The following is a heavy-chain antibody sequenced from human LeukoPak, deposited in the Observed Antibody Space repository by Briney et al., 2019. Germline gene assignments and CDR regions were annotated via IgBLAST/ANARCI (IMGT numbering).Heavy chain of an antibody. CDR2: IYYSGST. D-gene: IGHD6-13*01. Sequence: KPSETLSLTCAVYGGSISSYYWSWIRKPPGKGLEWCGYIYYSGSTNYNPSLKSRVTISVDTSKNQFPLKLSSVTAADTAVYYCARHALTSSSWYPDYFDYWGQGTLVTVSS. J-gene: IGHJ4*02. CDR3: ARHALTSSSWYPDYFDY. V-gene: IGHV4-59*08. CDR1: GGSISSYY.